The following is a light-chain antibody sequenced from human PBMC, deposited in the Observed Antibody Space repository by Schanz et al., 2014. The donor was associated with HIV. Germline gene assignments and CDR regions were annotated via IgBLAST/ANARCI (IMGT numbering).Light chain of an antibody. CDR1: QSVSSSF. CDR2: GAS. V-gene: IGKV3-20*01. J-gene: IGKJ2*01. CDR3: QQYDSSPYT. Sequence: EIVLTQSPGTLSLSPGERATLSCRASQSVSSSFLAWYQQKPGQAPRLLIYGASNRATGIPDSFSGSGSGTDFTLTISRLEPEDFAVYYCQQYDSSPYTFGRGTKLEI.